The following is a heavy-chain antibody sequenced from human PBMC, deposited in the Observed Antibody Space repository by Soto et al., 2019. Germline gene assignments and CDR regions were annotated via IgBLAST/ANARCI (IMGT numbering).Heavy chain of an antibody. D-gene: IGHD3-9*01. J-gene: IGHJ6*02. CDR2: IYPGDSDT. Sequence: GESLKISCKGSGYSFTSYWIGWVRQMPGKGLEWMGIIYPGDSDTRYSPSFQGQVPISADKSISTAYLQWSSLKASDTAMYYCARTPRWTGSNYYYYYGMDVWGQGTTVTVSS. V-gene: IGHV5-51*01. CDR1: GYSFTSYW. CDR3: ARTPRWTGSNYYYYYGMDV.